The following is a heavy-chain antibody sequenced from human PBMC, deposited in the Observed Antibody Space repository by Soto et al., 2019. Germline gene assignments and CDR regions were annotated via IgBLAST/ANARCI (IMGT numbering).Heavy chain of an antibody. CDR1: GFTFSSYG. D-gene: IGHD6-6*01. Sequence: PGGSLRLSCAASGFTFSSYGMHWVGQAPGKGLEWVAVISYDGSNKYYADSVKGRFTISRDNSKNTLYLQMNSLRAEDTAVYYCAKDLLLVRGSFDYWGQGTLVTVSS. V-gene: IGHV3-30*18. CDR3: AKDLLLVRGSFDY. CDR2: ISYDGSNK. J-gene: IGHJ4*02.